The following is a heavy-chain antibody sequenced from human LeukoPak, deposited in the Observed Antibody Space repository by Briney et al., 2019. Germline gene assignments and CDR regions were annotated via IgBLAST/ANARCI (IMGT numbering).Heavy chain of an antibody. D-gene: IGHD1-26*01. CDR1: GYTFTSYG. V-gene: IGHV1-18*01. J-gene: IGHJ4*02. CDR3: AKSYSGSTFDY. CDR2: ISAYNGNT. Sequence: GASVTVSCTASGYTFTSYGISWVRQAPGQGLEWMGWISAYNGNTNYAQKLQGRVTMTTDTSTSTAYMELRSLRSDDTAVYYCAKSYSGSTFDYWGQGTLVTVSS.